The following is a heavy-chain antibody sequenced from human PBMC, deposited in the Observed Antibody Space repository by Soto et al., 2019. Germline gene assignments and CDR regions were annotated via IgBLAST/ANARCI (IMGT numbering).Heavy chain of an antibody. CDR2: IYYSGST. CDR1: VGSISSGYYY. J-gene: IGHJ5*02. Sequence: QVQLQESGPGLVKPSQTLSLTCTVSVGSISSGYYYWSSIRQAPGKGLEWIGYIYYSGSTYYNPSLKSPVTMSVDAYKNQFSLRLSSVTAEDTAGYYCARERPDGSRLDPWGQGTLVTVSS. V-gene: IGHV4-30-4*01. CDR3: ARERPDGSRLDP. D-gene: IGHD6-13*01.